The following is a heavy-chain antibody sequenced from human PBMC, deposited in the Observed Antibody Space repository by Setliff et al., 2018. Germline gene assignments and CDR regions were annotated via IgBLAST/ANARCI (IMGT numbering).Heavy chain of an antibody. J-gene: IGHJ4*02. Sequence: GGSLRLSCVGTGSSFRNCWASWVRQAPGKGPEWVASINPGGSEKYYVDSVRGRFTISRDNAKNSLYLQINSLRVEDTAVYYCSRQLGDWGQGTPVTVSS. CDR1: GSSFRNCW. CDR3: SRQLGD. D-gene: IGHD3-16*01. CDR2: INPGGSEK. V-gene: IGHV3-7*01.